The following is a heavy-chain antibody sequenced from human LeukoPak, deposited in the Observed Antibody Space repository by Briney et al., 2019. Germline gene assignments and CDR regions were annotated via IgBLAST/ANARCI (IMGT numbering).Heavy chain of an antibody. CDR1: SGSISSYY. CDR3: ARDRGSYYTHFDY. J-gene: IGHJ4*02. D-gene: IGHD1-26*01. V-gene: IGHV4-59*01. CDR2: IYYSGST. Sequence: SETLSLTCTVSSGSISSYYWSWIRQPPGKGLEWIGYIYYSGSTNYNPSLKSRVTISVDTSKNQFSLKLSSVTAADTAVYYCARDRGSYYTHFDYWGQGTLVTVSS.